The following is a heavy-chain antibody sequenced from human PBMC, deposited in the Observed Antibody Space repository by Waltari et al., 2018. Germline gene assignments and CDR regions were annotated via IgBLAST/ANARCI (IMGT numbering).Heavy chain of an antibody. Sequence: QLQLQESGPGLVEPSETLSLTCTASGGSISSSSHFWAWIRRPPGKGLEWIGSIYYSGRTFYNPSLKSRVTISVDTSKNQFSLKLTSVTAADTAEYYCARIGSVNWFDPWGQGILVTASS. CDR1: GGSISSSSHF. V-gene: IGHV4-39*01. CDR3: ARIGSVNWFDP. D-gene: IGHD3-10*01. J-gene: IGHJ5*02. CDR2: IYYSGRT.